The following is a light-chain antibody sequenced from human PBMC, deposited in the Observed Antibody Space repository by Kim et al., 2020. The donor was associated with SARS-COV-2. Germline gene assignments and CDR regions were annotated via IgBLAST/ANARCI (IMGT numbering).Light chain of an antibody. Sequence: KAVTSPWTPGRASITSNYGEGTRRRPGRAPSNVIYVDSQSPSGVPDRFSGSSDSSTNSASLTVSGLKTEDEADYYCHSYDSSNPVVFGGGTQLTVL. V-gene: IGLV6-57*03. CDR2: VDS. CDR1: RASITSNY. CDR3: HSYDSSNPVV. J-gene: IGLJ3*02.